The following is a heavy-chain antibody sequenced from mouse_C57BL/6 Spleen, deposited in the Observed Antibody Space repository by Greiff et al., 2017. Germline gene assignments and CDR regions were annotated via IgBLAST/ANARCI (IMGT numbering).Heavy chain of an antibody. D-gene: IGHD1-1*01. V-gene: IGHV5-17*01. CDR1: GFTFSDYG. Sequence: EVMLVESGGGLVKPGGSLKLSCAASGFTFSDYGMHWVRQAPEKGLEWVAYISSGSSTIYYADTVKGRYTIARDNAKNTLFLQMTSLRSEDTAMYYCARNYGSSYDWFAYWGQGTLVTVSA. J-gene: IGHJ3*01. CDR3: ARNYGSSYDWFAY. CDR2: ISSGSSTI.